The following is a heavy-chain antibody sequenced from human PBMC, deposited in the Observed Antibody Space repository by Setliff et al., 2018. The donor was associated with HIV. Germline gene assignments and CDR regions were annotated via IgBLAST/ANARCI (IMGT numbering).Heavy chain of an antibody. V-gene: IGHV4-39*02. J-gene: IGHJ4*02. CDR2: IHYTGNT. CDR1: GGFIKNSNYY. CDR3: AREGDGIDF. Sequence: SETLSLTCTVYGGFIKNSNYYWGWIRQPPGKGLEWIGTIHYTGNTYHNPSLKSRVTISVEASKNQISLKLTAVTAADSAVYYCAREGDGIDFWGQGTLVTVSS. D-gene: IGHD2-21*02.